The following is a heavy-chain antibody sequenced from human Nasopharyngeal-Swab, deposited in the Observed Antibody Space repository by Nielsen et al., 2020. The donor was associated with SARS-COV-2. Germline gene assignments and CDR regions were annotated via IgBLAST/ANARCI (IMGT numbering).Heavy chain of an antibody. V-gene: IGHV3-7*04. J-gene: IGHJ5*02. Sequence: VRQAPGKGLEWVANIKQDGSEKYYVDSVKGRFTISRDNAKNSLYLQMNSLRAEDTAVHYCARDLGITMVRGVTRDNWFDPWGQGTLVTASS. CDR2: IKQDGSEK. D-gene: IGHD3-10*01. CDR3: ARDLGITMVRGVTRDNWFDP.